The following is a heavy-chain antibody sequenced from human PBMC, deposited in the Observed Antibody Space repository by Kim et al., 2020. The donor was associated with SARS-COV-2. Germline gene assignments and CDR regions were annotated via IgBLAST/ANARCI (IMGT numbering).Heavy chain of an antibody. Sequence: YADSLKGRFTISRDNAKSSLYLQMNSLRDEDTAVYYCASDMLTAYDYGMDVWGQGTTVTVSS. V-gene: IGHV3-48*02. D-gene: IGHD3-9*01. CDR3: ASDMLTAYDYGMDV. J-gene: IGHJ6*02.